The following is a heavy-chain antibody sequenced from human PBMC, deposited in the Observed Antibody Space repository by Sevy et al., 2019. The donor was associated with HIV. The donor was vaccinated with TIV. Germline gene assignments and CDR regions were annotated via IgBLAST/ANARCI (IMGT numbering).Heavy chain of an antibody. Sequence: ASVKVSCKASGYTFTGYYMHWVRQAPGQGLEWMGWINPNSGGTNYAQKFQGRVTMTRDTSISTAYMELSRLRSDDTAVYYCAREPMEDYSNYVYYYGMDVWGQGTTVTVSS. CDR2: INPNSGGT. D-gene: IGHD4-4*01. J-gene: IGHJ6*02. V-gene: IGHV1-2*02. CDR3: AREPMEDYSNYVYYYGMDV. CDR1: GYTFTGYY.